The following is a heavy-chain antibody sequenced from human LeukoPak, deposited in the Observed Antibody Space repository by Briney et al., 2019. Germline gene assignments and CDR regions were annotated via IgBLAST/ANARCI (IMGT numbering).Heavy chain of an antibody. Sequence: GASVKVSCKVSGYTLTELSMHWVRQAPGKGLEWMGGFDPEDGETIYAQKFQGRVTMTEDTSTDTAYMELSSLRSEDTAVYYCASPLCSSTSCYTLWAMSYWGQGTLVTVSS. CDR1: GYTLTELS. V-gene: IGHV1-24*01. CDR2: FDPEDGET. D-gene: IGHD2-2*02. J-gene: IGHJ4*02. CDR3: ASPLCSSTSCYTLWAMSY.